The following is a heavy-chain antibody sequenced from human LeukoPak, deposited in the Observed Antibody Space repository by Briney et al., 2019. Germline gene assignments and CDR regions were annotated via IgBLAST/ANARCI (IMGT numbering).Heavy chain of an antibody. CDR2: IYYSGST. Sequence: SETLSLTCTVSGGSISSHYWSWIRQPPGKGLEWIGYIYYSGSTNYNPSLKSRVTISVDASKNQFSLKLSSVTAADTAVYYCARDAGRYYDTPDDAFDIWGQGTMVTVSS. CDR3: ARDAGRYYDTPDDAFDI. V-gene: IGHV4-59*11. D-gene: IGHD3-22*01. J-gene: IGHJ3*02. CDR1: GGSISSHY.